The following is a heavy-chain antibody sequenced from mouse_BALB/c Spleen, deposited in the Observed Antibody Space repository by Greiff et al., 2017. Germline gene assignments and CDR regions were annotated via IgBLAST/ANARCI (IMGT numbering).Heavy chain of an antibody. Sequence: VQLQQPGAELVMPGASVKMSCKASGYTFTDYWMHWVKQRPGQGLEWIGAIDTSDSYTSYNQKFKGKATLTVDESSSTAYMQLSSLTSEDSAVYYCARSYDGYYEGVDYWGQGTTLTVSA. CDR1: GYTFTDYW. CDR2: IDTSDSYT. J-gene: IGHJ2*01. D-gene: IGHD2-3*01. V-gene: IGHV1-69*01. CDR3: ARSYDGYYEGVDY.